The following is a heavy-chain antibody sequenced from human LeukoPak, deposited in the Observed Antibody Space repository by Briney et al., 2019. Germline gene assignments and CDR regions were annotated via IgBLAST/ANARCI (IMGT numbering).Heavy chain of an antibody. Sequence: PGGSLRLSCAASGFTFSSYGMHWVRQAPGKGLEWVAVIWYDGSNKYYADSVKGRFTISRDNSKNTLYLQMNSLRAEDTAVYYCARAGIAAAGTYHYGIDVWGQGTTVTVSS. CDR2: IWYDGSNK. V-gene: IGHV3-33*01. J-gene: IGHJ6*02. CDR3: ARAGIAAAGTYHYGIDV. CDR1: GFTFSSYG. D-gene: IGHD6-13*01.